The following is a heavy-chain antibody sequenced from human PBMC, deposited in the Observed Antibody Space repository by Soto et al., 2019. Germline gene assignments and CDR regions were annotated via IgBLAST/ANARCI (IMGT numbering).Heavy chain of an antibody. CDR3: TRLRLGVTTRYFDY. D-gene: IGHD4-4*01. V-gene: IGHV3-72*01. J-gene: IGHJ4*02. CDR2: IKNKANSYTT. CDR1: GFTFSDHY. Sequence: EVLLVESGGGLVQPGGSLRLSCAASGFTFSDHYMDWVRQAPGKGLEWVGRIKNKANSYTTEYAATVKGRFTISRDDSKNLLNLQMSSLKTEDTAVYYCTRLRLGVTTRYFDYWGQGTLVTVSS.